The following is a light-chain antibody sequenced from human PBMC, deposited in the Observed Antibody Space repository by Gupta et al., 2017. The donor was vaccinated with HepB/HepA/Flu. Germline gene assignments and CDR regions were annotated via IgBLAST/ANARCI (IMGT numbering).Light chain of an antibody. CDR3: QQRSNWLLT. CDR1: QNVGSY. V-gene: IGKV3-11*01. J-gene: IGKJ4*01. Sequence: EIVLTQSPDTLSLSPGERATLSCRASQNVGSYLAWYQQKPGQPPRLLIYDTSNRATGIPARFTGSGSGTEFTLTISSREPDDFAVYYCQQRSNWLLTFGGGTXVEIK. CDR2: DTS.